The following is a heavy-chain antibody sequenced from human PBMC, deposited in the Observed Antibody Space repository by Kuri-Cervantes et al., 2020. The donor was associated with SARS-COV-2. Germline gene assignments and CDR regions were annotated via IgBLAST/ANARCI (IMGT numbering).Heavy chain of an antibody. Sequence: GSLRLSCAVYGGSFSGYYWSWIRQPPGKGLEWIGEINHSGSTNYNPSLKSRVTISVDTSKNQFSLKLSSVTAADTAVYYCARALRYHWSYAFVEYWGQGALVTVSS. V-gene: IGHV4-34*01. CDR2: INHSGST. J-gene: IGHJ4*02. CDR3: ARALRYHWSYAFVEY. D-gene: IGHD1-7*01. CDR1: GGSFSGYY.